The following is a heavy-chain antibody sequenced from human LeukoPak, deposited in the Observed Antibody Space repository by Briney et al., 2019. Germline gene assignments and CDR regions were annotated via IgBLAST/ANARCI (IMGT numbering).Heavy chain of an antibody. V-gene: IGHV5-51*01. J-gene: IGHJ4*02. D-gene: IGHD5-12*01. CDR2: IYPSDSET. CDR1: GYTFSTNW. CDR3: ARPPNSGYDY. Sequence: GESLKISCKASGYTFSTNWIGWVRQMPGKGLEWMGIIYPSDSETRYSPSFQGQVTISADKSISTIYLQWSSLKASDTAIYYCARPPNSGYDYWGQGALVTVSS.